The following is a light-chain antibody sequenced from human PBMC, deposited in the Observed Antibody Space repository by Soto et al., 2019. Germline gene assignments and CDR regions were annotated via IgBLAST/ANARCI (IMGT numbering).Light chain of an antibody. J-gene: IGLJ2*01. Sequence: QSVLTQPASVSGSPGQSLTISCTGTSSDVGGYNYVSWYQQHPGKAPKLMIYDVSNRPSGVSNRFSGSKSGNTASLTISGLQAEDEADYYCSSFTGSTTVVFGGGTKLTVL. CDR3: SSFTGSTTVV. V-gene: IGLV2-14*01. CDR1: SSDVGGYNY. CDR2: DVS.